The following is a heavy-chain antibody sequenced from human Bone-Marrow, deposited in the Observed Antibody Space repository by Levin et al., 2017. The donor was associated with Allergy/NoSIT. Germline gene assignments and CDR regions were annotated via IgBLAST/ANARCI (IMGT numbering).Heavy chain of an antibody. CDR1: GFAFSRYG. CDR3: ARDFLTSMTTSGDY. D-gene: IGHD4-17*01. V-gene: IGHV3-30*15. J-gene: IGHJ4*02. CDR2: ISYDGSKN. Sequence: GESLKISCAASGFAFSRYGMHWVRQAPGKGLEWMAVISYDGSKNYYADSVKGRFTISRDNSKNTVSLQMSSLRVDDTGLYFCARDFLTSMTTSGDYWGQGTLVTVSS.